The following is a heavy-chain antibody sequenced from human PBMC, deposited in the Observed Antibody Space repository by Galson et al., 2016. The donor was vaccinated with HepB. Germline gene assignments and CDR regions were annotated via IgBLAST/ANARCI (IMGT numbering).Heavy chain of an antibody. D-gene: IGHD6-13*01. CDR1: GFTVFNNY. CDR2: IYSGGTT. CDR3: ATSPSVGY. J-gene: IGHJ4*02. V-gene: IGHV3-66*01. Sequence: SLRLSCAASGFTVFNNYMSWVSQAPGKGLEGVSVIYSGGTTNYADSVKGRFTISRDKSKNTLYLQMNSLRAEDPAVYYCATSPSVGYWGQGTLVTVSS.